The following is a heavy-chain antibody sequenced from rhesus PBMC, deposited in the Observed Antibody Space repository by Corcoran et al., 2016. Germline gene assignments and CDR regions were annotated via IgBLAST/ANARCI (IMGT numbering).Heavy chain of an antibody. D-gene: IGHD6-31*01. CDR1: GYSISNGYG. CDR2: IYGGSGST. V-gene: IGHV4-127*01. Sequence: QVQLQESGPGLVKPSETLSLTCAVSGYSISNGYGWGWIRHPPGKGLEWIGQIYGGSGSTYYNPSLKSRVTVSKDTSKKQVSLKLSSGTAADTAVYYCARWEYSSGWYYFDYWGQGVLVTVSS. CDR3: ARWEYSSGWYYFDY. J-gene: IGHJ4*01.